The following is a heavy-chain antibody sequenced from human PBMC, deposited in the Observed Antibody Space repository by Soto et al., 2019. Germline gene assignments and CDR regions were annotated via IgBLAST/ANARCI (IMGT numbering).Heavy chain of an antibody. Sequence: LRLSCAASGFTCSDYYMTWIRQVPGKGLEWVAYISGTSDSIPYADSVKGRFTISRDNARNSLYLQMNSLRVEDTAVYYCARVAVVTAAGTSDYWGQGTLVTVSS. V-gene: IGHV3-11*06. D-gene: IGHD6-13*01. CDR2: ISGTSDSI. J-gene: IGHJ4*02. CDR3: ARVAVVTAAGTSDY. CDR1: GFTCSDYY.